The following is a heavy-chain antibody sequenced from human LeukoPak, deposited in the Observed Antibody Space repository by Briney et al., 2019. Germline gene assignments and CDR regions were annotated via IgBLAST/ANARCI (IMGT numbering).Heavy chain of an antibody. V-gene: IGHV3-74*01. CDR2: INSDGSST. J-gene: IGHJ5*02. CDR3: LNWNDGGFDP. CDR1: GFNFRNAW. D-gene: IGHD1-1*01. Sequence: GGSLRLSCTASGFNFRNAWMHWVRQAPGKGLVWVSRINSDGSSTSYADSVKGRFTISRDNAKNTLYLQMNSLRAEDTAVYYCLNWNDGGFDPWGQGTLVTVSS.